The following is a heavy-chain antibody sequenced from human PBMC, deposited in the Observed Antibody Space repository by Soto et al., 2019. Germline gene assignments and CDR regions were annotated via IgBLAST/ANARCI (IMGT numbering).Heavy chain of an antibody. J-gene: IGHJ4*02. D-gene: IGHD6-19*01. CDR3: AKDPNEQWLVIFDY. Sequence: GGSLRLSCAASGFTFSSYGMHWVRQAPGKGLEWVAVISYDGSNKYYADSVKGRFTISRDNSKNTLYLQMNSLRAEDTAVYYCAKDPNEQWLVIFDYCGQGTLVTGSS. V-gene: IGHV3-30*18. CDR2: ISYDGSNK. CDR1: GFTFSSYG.